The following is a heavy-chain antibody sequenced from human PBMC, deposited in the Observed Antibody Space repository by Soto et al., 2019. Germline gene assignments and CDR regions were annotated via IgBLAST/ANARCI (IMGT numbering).Heavy chain of an antibody. V-gene: IGHV1-69*06. D-gene: IGHD2-2*01. CDR1: GGTFSSYA. CDR2: IIPIFGTA. Sequence: ASVKVSCKASGGTFSSYAISWVRQAPGQGLEWMGGIIPIFGTANYAQKFQGRVTITADKSTSTAYMELSSLRSEDTAVYYCARGGCSSASCLSDLAAFDYWGQGTPVTVSS. J-gene: IGHJ4*02. CDR3: ARGGCSSASCLSDLAAFDY.